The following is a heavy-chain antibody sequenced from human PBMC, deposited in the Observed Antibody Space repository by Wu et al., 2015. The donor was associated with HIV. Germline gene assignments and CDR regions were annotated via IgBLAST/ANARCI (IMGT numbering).Heavy chain of an antibody. CDR1: GYTFTSYD. V-gene: IGHV1-8*01. D-gene: IGHD3-10*01. J-gene: IGHJ2*01. CDR2: MNAGNGKT. Sequence: QVQLVQSGTEVRKPGASVKVSCKASGYTFTSYDINWVRQAPGHGLEWMGWMNAGNGKTGFSQKFQGRVTFSRDKSINTAYMEMRNLNSEDTAMYYCATVFDTRGSSPGEWYLALWGRGTLVTVSS. CDR3: ATVFDTRGSSPGEWYLAL.